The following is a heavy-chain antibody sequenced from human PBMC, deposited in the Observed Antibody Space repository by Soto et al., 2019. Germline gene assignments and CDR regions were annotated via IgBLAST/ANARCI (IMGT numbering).Heavy chain of an antibody. CDR2: IYSGGST. D-gene: IGHD1-26*01. CDR1: GFTVSSNY. CDR3: ASRKWTGAFDI. J-gene: IGHJ3*02. Sequence: GGSLRLSCAASGFTVSSNYMSWVRQAPGKGLEWVSVIYSGGSTYYADSVKGRFTISRDNSKNTLYLKMNSLRAEDTAVYYCASRKWTGAFDIWGQGTMVTVSS. V-gene: IGHV3-53*01.